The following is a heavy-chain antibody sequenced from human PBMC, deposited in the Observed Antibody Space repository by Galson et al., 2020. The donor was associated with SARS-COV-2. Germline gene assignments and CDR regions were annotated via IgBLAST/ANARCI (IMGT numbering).Heavy chain of an antibody. J-gene: IGHJ5*02. D-gene: IGHD5-18*01. CDR1: GASISSSSYY. CDR3: ATERYSTGPDP. CDR2: IYNSGNA. V-gene: IGHV4-39*07. Sequence: SQTLSLTCTVSGASISSSSYYWVWIRQPPGKGLEYIGSIYNSGNAYYNPSLKGRVTISVDTSKNQFSLKLTSVTVADTAVYYCATERYSTGPDPWGQGTLVTVSS.